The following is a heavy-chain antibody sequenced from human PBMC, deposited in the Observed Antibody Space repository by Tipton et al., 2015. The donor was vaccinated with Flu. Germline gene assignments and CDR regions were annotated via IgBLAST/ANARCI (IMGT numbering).Heavy chain of an antibody. CDR2: IYYSGST. V-gene: IGHV4-59*01. CDR1: GGSISSYY. J-gene: IGHJ4*02. Sequence: LRLSCTVSGGSISSYYWSWIRQPPGKGLEWIGYIYYSGSTNYNPSLKSRVTISVDTSKNQFSLKLSSVTAADTAVYYCARGDCSSTSCLDYWGQGTLVTVAS. CDR3: ARGDCSSTSCLDY. D-gene: IGHD2-2*01.